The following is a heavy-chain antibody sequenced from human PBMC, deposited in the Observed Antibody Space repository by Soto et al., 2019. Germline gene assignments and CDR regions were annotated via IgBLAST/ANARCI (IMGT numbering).Heavy chain of an antibody. Sequence: PWCSLRLCGAASGFTVISYAMSWVRQAPGKGLEWVSAISGSGGSTYYADSVKGRFTISRDNSKNTLYLQMNSLRAEDTAVYYCAKGQLLGTHSGQGTLVTVSS. J-gene: IGHJ4*02. V-gene: IGHV3-23*01. CDR2: ISGSGGST. CDR1: GFTVISYA. CDR3: AKGQLLGTH. D-gene: IGHD2-2*01.